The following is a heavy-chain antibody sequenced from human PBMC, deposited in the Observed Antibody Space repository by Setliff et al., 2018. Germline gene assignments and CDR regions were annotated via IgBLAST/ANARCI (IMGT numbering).Heavy chain of an antibody. CDR2: IYYSGTT. V-gene: IGHV4-39*01. J-gene: IGHJ6*03. CDR1: GDSISSSRYY. CDR3: ARMSGFLYMGV. D-gene: IGHD3-3*01. Sequence: SETLSLTCTVSGDSISSSRYYWAWIRQPPGKGLEWIGNIYYSGTTYSNPSIKSRVTMSVDTSKNQFSLRVSSVTAADTAVYYCARMSGFLYMGVWGKGTTVTVSS.